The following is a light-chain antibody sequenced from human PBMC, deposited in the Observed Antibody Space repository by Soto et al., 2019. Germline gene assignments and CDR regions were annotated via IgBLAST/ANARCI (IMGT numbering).Light chain of an antibody. CDR3: TSYTSITILV. Sequence: LTQPASVSGSPGQSITISCTGTNSDIGAYNYVSWYQHLPGKAPKLLIYGVTNRPSGVSSRFSGSKSGNTASLTISGLHAEDEADYYCTSYTSITILVFGGGTKLTVL. J-gene: IGLJ2*01. CDR1: NSDIGAYNY. CDR2: GVT. V-gene: IGLV2-14*01.